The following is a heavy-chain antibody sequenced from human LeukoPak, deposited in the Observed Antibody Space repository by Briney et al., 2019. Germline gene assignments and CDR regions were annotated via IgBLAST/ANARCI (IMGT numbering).Heavy chain of an antibody. CDR2: IYSGGST. V-gene: IGHV3-66*01. CDR1: GFTFSSYA. Sequence: GGSLRLSCAASGFTFSSYAMHWVRQAPGKGLEWVSVIYSGGSTYYADSVKGRFTISRDNSKNTLYLQMNSLRAEDTAVYYCASTQRGDYFDYWGQGTLVTVSS. D-gene: IGHD2-15*01. J-gene: IGHJ4*02. CDR3: ASTQRGDYFDY.